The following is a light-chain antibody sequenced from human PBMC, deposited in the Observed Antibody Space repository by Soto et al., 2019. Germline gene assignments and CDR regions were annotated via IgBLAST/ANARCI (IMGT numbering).Light chain of an antibody. V-gene: IGLV2-14*01. CDR1: SSDIGNYNY. J-gene: IGLJ2*01. Sequence: QSALTQPASVSGSPGQSITISCTGTSSDIGNYNYVSWYQQHPGKAPKLMIYEVSYRASGVSNRFSGSKSGNTASLTISGLQAEDEARYYCSSLTSTNTLAFGGGTKLTVL. CDR3: SSLTSTNTLA. CDR2: EVS.